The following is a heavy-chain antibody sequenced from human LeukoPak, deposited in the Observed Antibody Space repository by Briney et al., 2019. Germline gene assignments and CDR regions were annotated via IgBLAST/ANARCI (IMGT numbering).Heavy chain of an antibody. Sequence: GGSLRLSCAASGFTFSSYAMSWVRQAPGKGLEWVSAISGSGGSTYYADSVKGRFTISRDNSKNTLYLQMNSLRAEDTAVYYCAKDGYYDSSGPKYFQHWGQGTLVTVSS. J-gene: IGHJ1*01. D-gene: IGHD3-22*01. CDR3: AKDGYYDSSGPKYFQH. CDR2: ISGSGGST. V-gene: IGHV3-23*01. CDR1: GFTFSSYA.